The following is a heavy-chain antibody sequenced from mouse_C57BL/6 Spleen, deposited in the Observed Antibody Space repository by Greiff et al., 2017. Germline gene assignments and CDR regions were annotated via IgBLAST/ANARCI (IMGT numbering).Heavy chain of an antibody. J-gene: IGHJ4*01. V-gene: IGHV2-4*01. CDR3: AKTGSNYGNAMDY. CDR1: GFSLTSYG. D-gene: IGHD2-5*01. CDR2: IWSGGST. Sequence: VQVVESGPGLVQPSQSLSITCTVSGFSLTSYGVHWVRQPPGKGLEWLGVIWSGGSTDYNAAFISRLSISKDNSKSQVFFKMNSLQADDTAIYYCAKTGSNYGNAMDYWGQGTSVTVSS.